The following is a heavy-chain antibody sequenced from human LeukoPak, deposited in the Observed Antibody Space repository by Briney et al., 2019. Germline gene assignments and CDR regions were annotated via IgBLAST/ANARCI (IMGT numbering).Heavy chain of an antibody. Sequence: PGGSLRLSCAASGFTFSSYAMHWVRQAPGKGLEWVAVISYDGSNKYYADSVKGRFTISRDNSKNTLYLQMNSLRAEDTAVYYCVRDRNSGRASFAFDIWGQGTMVTVSS. D-gene: IGHD5-12*01. CDR2: ISYDGSNK. J-gene: IGHJ3*02. CDR3: VRDRNSGRASFAFDI. V-gene: IGHV3-30-3*01. CDR1: GFTFSSYA.